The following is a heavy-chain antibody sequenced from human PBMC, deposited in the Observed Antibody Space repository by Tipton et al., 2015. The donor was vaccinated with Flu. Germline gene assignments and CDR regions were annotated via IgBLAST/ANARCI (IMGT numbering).Heavy chain of an antibody. J-gene: IGHJ6*02. CDR3: ARVWPGDGMDV. Sequence: LRLSCTVSGGSISSYYWSWIRQPPGKGLEWIGYIYYSGSTNYNPSLKSRVTISVDTSKNQFSLKLSSVTAADTAVYYCARVWPGDGMDVWGQGTTVTVSS. CDR1: GGSISSYY. CDR2: IYYSGST. D-gene: IGHD3-16*01. V-gene: IGHV4-59*01.